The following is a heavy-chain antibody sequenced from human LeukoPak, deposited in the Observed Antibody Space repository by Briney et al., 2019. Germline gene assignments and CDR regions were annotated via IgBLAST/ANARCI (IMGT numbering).Heavy chain of an antibody. J-gene: IGHJ4*02. CDR2: INTNTGNP. V-gene: IGHV7-4-1*02. CDR3: AREYIAVAGTVGYYFDY. Sequence: GASVKVSRKASGYTFTSYAMNWVRQAPGQGLEWMGWINTNTGNPTYAQGFTGRFVFSLDTSVSTAYLQISSLKAEDTAVYYCAREYIAVAGTVGYYFDYWGQGTLVTVSS. CDR1: GYTFTSYA. D-gene: IGHD6-19*01.